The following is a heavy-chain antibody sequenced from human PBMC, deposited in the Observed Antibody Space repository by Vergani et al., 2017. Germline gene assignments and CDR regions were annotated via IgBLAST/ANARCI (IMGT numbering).Heavy chain of an antibody. Sequence: QLLESGGGLIQPGGSLRLSCAASGFTFNSYAMTWVRQAPGKGLEWVSGINNNGGSTYYAASVKGRFTIARDNSKNTLYLQMTDLGAEETATYYCAKVGGITRCPYGGGAFDVWGHGTMVTVSS. CDR3: AKVGGITRCPYGGGAFDV. D-gene: IGHD2-2*01. J-gene: IGHJ3*01. V-gene: IGHV3-23*01. CDR1: GFTFNSYA. CDR2: INNNGGST.